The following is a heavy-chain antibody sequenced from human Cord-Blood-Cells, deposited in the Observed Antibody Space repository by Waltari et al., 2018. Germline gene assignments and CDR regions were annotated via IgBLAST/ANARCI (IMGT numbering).Heavy chain of an antibody. J-gene: IGHJ4*02. V-gene: IGHV5-51*01. CDR3: ARHSSGWYGVDY. Sequence: EVQLVQPGAVVRTPGASLEIACRGAGYSCTSSWIGWVSQMPGKGLEWMGIIYPGDSDTRYSPSFQGQVTISADKSISTAYLQWSSLKASDTAMYYCARHSSGWYGVDYWGQGTLVTVSS. CDR2: IYPGDSDT. CDR1: GYSCTSSW. D-gene: IGHD6-19*01.